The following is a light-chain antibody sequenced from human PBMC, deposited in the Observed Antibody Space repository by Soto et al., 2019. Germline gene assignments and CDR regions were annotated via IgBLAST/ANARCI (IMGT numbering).Light chain of an antibody. CDR3: QHSGNSHGT. CDR1: QTISSRY. CDR2: GAS. J-gene: IGKJ1*01. Sequence: EIVLAPSPSTLSFSPGERATLSCQSSQTISSRYLTWYQQKPGQVPRLLIYGASSRATGIPDRFSGSGSGTDFTLTISRLEPEDVAVYYCQHSGNSHGTFGQGTKVDI. V-gene: IGKV3-20*01.